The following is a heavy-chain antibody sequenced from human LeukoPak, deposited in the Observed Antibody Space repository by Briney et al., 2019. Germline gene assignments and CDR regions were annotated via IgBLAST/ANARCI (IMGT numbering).Heavy chain of an antibody. J-gene: IGHJ3*02. CDR3: ARGYVLRYFDWLPYDAFDI. Sequence: GGSLRLSCAASGFTFSSYEMNWVRQAPGKGLEWASYISSSGSTIHYADSVKGRFTISRDNAKNSLYLQMNSLRAEDTAVYYCARGYVLRYFDWLPYDAFDIWGQGTMVTVSS. CDR2: ISSSGSTI. CDR1: GFTFSSYE. D-gene: IGHD3-9*01. V-gene: IGHV3-48*03.